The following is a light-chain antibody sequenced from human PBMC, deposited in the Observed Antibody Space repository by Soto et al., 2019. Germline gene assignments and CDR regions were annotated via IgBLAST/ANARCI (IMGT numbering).Light chain of an antibody. CDR1: SSNIQSNT. Sequence: QSVLTQPPSASGTPGQRVTISCSGSSSNIQSNTVNWYQQLPGTAPKLLIYSNDQRPSGVPDRFSASKSGTSASLAISGLQSDDEADYYCAAWDDSLNGHVFGTGTKVTLL. V-gene: IGLV1-44*01. CDR2: SND. J-gene: IGLJ1*01. CDR3: AAWDDSLNGHV.